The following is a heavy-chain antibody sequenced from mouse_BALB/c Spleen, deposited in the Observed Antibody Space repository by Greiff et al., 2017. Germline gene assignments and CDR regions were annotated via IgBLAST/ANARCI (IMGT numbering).Heavy chain of an antibody. CDR1: GYSFTSYW. CDR3: ASDGYSWYFDV. D-gene: IGHD2-3*01. CDR2: IDPSDSET. J-gene: IGHJ1*01. Sequence: QVQLKQSGPQLVRPGASVKISCKASGYSFTSYWMHWVKQRPGQGLEWIGMIDPSDSETRLNQKFKDKATLTVDKSSSTAYMQLSSPTSEDSAVYYCASDGYSWYFDVWGAGTTVTVSS. V-gene: IGHV1S126*01.